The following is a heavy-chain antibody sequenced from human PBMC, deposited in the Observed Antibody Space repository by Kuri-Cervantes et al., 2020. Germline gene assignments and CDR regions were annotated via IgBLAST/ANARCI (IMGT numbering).Heavy chain of an antibody. CDR2: INPNSGGT. CDR3: ARAPLPSVATASGYMDV. J-gene: IGHJ6*03. CDR1: GGTFSRYA. D-gene: IGHD5-12*01. Sequence: ASVKVSCKASGGTFSRYAISWVRQAPGQGLEWMGWINPNSGGTNYAQKFQGWVTMTRDTSISTAYMELSRLRSDDTAVYYCARAPLPSVATASGYMDVWGKGTTVTVSS. V-gene: IGHV1-2*04.